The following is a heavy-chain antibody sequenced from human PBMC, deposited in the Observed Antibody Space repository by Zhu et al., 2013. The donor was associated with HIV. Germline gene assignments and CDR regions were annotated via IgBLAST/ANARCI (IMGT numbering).Heavy chain of an antibody. V-gene: IGHV1-2*02. J-gene: IGHJ3*02. CDR2: INPNSGGT. CDR3: ARDPSPIYRLTGAFDI. Sequence: QVQLVQSGAEVKKPGASVKVSCKASGYTFTGYYMHWVRQAPGQGLEWMGWINPNSGGTNYAQKFQGRVTMTRDTSISTAYMELSRLRSDDTAVYYCARDPSPIYRLTGAFDIWGQGTMVTVSS. CDR1: GYTFTGYY. D-gene: IGHD2-2*02.